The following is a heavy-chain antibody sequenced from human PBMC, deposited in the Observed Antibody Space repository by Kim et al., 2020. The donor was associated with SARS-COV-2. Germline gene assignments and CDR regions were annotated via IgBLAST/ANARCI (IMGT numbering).Heavy chain of an antibody. Sequence: SVKVSCKTSGGTFSSYVISWVRQAPGQGLEWMGGIIPIFGTANYAQKFQGRVTITADTSTSTAYMELSSLRSEDTAVYYCARNPNERSNLEDLYFDCWGQGTLVTVSS. CDR2: IIPIFGTA. CDR3: ARNPNERSNLEDLYFDC. CDR1: GGTFSSYV. V-gene: IGHV1-69*06. J-gene: IGHJ4*02.